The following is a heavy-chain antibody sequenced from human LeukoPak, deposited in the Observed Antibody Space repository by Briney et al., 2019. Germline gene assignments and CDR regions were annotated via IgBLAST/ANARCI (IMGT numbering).Heavy chain of an antibody. J-gene: IGHJ4*02. CDR1: GFTFSDYY. V-gene: IGHV3-11*01. Sequence: GGSLRLSCAASGFTFSDYYMSWLRQAPGKGLEWVSYISSSGSTIYYADSVKGRFTISRDNAKNSLYLQMNSLRAEDTAVYYCARDTSLLWFGELSYFFDYWGQGTLVTVSS. D-gene: IGHD3-10*01. CDR2: ISSSGSTI. CDR3: ARDTSLLWFGELSYFFDY.